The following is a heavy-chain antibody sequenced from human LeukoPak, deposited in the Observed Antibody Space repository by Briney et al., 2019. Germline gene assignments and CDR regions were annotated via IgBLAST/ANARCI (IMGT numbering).Heavy chain of an antibody. D-gene: IGHD2-2*01. CDR2: IYYSGST. J-gene: IGHJ5*02. CDR3: ARLLGYCSSTSCHSDP. Sequence: SETLSLTCTVPGGSISSGGYYWSWIRQHPGKGLEWIGYIYYSGSTYYNPPLKSRVTISVDTSKNQFSLKLSSVTAADTAVYYCARLLGYCSSTSCHSDPWGQGTLVTVSS. V-gene: IGHV4-31*03. CDR1: GGSISSGGYY.